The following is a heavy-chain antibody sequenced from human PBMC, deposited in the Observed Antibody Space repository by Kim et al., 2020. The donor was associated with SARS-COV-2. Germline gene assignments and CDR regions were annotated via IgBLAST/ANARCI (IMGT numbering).Heavy chain of an antibody. Sequence: SVKVSCKASGGTFSSYAISWVRQAPGQGLEWMGRIIPILGIANYAQKFQGRVTITADKSTSTAYMELSSLRSEDTAVYYCARVASRTGNDAFDMWGQGTMNSVCS. CDR2: IIPILGIA. D-gene: IGHD2-2*01. J-gene: IGHJ3*02. CDR1: GGTFSSYA. CDR3: ARVASRTGNDAFDM. V-gene: IGHV1-69*04.